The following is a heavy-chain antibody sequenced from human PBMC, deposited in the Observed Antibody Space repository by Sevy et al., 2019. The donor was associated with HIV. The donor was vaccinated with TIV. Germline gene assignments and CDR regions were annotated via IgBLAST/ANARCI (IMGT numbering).Heavy chain of an antibody. CDR1: GGSINSDH. CDR2: VYYTGGT. Sequence: SETLSLTCTVSGGSINSDHWNWIRQPPGKGLEWIGYVYYTGGTNYNPSLKNRVTISVDRTKNQFSLKLTSVTAADTTGYYFARRNDFYIWCQGTMVTVSS. V-gene: IGHV4-59*08. CDR3: ARRNDFYI. J-gene: IGHJ3*02.